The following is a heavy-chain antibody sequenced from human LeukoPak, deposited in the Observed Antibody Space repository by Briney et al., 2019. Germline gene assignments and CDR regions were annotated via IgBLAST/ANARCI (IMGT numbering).Heavy chain of an antibody. CDR2: MNPNSGNT. V-gene: IGHV1-8*01. J-gene: IGHJ5*02. Sequence: ASVKVSCKASGYTFTTYDINWVRQATGQGLEWMGWMNPNSGNTGYAQKVQGRVTLTRNTSISTAYMELSSLRSEDTAVYYCARGRGSGHKENWFDPWGQGTLVTVSS. CDR3: ARGRGSGHKENWFDP. D-gene: IGHD6-19*01. CDR1: GYTFTTYD.